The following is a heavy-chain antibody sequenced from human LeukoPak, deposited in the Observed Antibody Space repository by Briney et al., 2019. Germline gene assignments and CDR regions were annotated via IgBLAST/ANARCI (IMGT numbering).Heavy chain of an antibody. Sequence: GTSLRLSCAASGFNFSSYAMHWVRQAPGEGLEWVGLISYGGIDKSYADSVKGRFTISRDSSKRTLYLQMNSLRAEDTAMYYCARDLHYYVAMDVWGQGTTVTVSS. CDR2: ISYGGIDK. CDR1: GFNFSSYA. CDR3: ARDLHYYVAMDV. V-gene: IGHV3-30*04. D-gene: IGHD3-10*02. J-gene: IGHJ6*02.